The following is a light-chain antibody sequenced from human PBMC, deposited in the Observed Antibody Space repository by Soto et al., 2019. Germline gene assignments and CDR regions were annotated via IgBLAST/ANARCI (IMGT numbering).Light chain of an antibody. CDR2: AAH. CDR3: QQSSTTPWT. V-gene: IGKV1-39*01. J-gene: IGKJ1*01. CDR1: QSISSY. Sequence: DIQVTQSPSSLSASVGDRVTITCRTSQSISSYLNWYQLKPGNAPKLLIYAAHSLQSGVPSRFRGSGSGTDFTLTIYSLQPEDFTTYFCQQSSTTPWTFGQGTQVEVK.